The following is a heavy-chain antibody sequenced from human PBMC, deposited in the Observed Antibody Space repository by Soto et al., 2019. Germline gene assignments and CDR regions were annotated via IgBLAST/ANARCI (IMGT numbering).Heavy chain of an antibody. Sequence: SVKVSCKASGGTFSSYTISWVRQAPGQGLEWMGRIIPILGIANYAQKFQGRVTITADKSTSTAYMELSSLRSEDTAVYYCARKSGYAPGPYYYYYGMDVWGQGTTVTVSS. J-gene: IGHJ6*02. CDR2: IIPILGIA. D-gene: IGHD5-12*01. CDR3: ARKSGYAPGPYYYYYGMDV. CDR1: GGTFSSYT. V-gene: IGHV1-69*02.